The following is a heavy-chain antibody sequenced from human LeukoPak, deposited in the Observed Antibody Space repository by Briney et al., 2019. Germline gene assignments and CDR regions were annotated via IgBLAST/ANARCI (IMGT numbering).Heavy chain of an antibody. D-gene: IGHD6-13*01. CDR1: GYTLTELS. Sequence: ASVKVSCKVSGYTLTELSMHWVRQAPGKGLEWMGGFDPEDGETIYAQKFQGRVTMTEDTSTDTAYMELSSLRSEDTAVYYCASTLAAAGTPTFDYRGQGTLVTVSS. J-gene: IGHJ4*02. V-gene: IGHV1-24*01. CDR2: FDPEDGET. CDR3: ASTLAAAGTPTFDY.